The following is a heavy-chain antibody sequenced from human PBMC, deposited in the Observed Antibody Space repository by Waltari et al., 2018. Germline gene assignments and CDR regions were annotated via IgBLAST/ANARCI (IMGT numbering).Heavy chain of an antibody. V-gene: IGHV3-48*01. J-gene: IGHJ4*02. Sequence: EVQLVESGGGLVQPGGSLRLSCAASGFTFSSYSMNWVRQAPGKGLEWVSYISSSSTIYYADSVKGRFTISRDNAKNSLYLQMNSLRAEDTAVYYCAREGYGYQSPHFDYWGQGTLVTVSS. CDR3: AREGYGYQSPHFDY. D-gene: IGHD5-18*01. CDR2: ISSSSTI. CDR1: GFTFSSYS.